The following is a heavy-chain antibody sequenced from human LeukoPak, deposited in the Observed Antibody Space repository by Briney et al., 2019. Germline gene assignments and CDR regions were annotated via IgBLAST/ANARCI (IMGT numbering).Heavy chain of an antibody. CDR1: GFTFSSYR. D-gene: IGHD2-21*02. Sequence: GGSLRPSCAASGFTFSSYRMSWVRQAPGKGLEWVANIKQDGSEKYYVDPVKGRFTISRDNAKNSLYLQMNSLRAEDTAVYYCARDLVTASHWGQGTLVTVSS. V-gene: IGHV3-7*01. J-gene: IGHJ4*02. CDR3: ARDLVTASH. CDR2: IKQDGSEK.